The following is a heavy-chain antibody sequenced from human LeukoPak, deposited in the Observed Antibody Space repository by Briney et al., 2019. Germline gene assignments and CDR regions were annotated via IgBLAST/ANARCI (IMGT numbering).Heavy chain of an antibody. CDR1: GFTFSNYA. D-gene: IGHD3-3*01. V-gene: IGHV3-23*01. J-gene: IGHJ4*02. Sequence: GGSLRLSCAASGFTFSNYAMSWVRQAPGEGLEWVSTISVSGGSTYYADSVRGRFTISRDNSKNTLYLQMNSLRAEDTGVYYCAKGGRFLEWLAHDYWGQGTLVTVSS. CDR3: AKGGRFLEWLAHDY. CDR2: ISVSGGST.